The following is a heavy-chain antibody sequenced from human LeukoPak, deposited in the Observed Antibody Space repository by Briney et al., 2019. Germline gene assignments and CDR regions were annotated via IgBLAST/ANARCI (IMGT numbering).Heavy chain of an antibody. Sequence: GGSLRLSCAATGVTFSSYWMHWARQAPGKGLVWVSRIEKDGSTTSDADSVKGRFTISRDNAKSTLYLQMNSLRAEDTAIYYCARENTAAERFGFDIWGRGTMVTVSS. J-gene: IGHJ3*02. CDR1: GVTFSSYW. V-gene: IGHV3-74*01. CDR3: ARENTAAERFGFDI. D-gene: IGHD3-10*01. CDR2: IEKDGSTT.